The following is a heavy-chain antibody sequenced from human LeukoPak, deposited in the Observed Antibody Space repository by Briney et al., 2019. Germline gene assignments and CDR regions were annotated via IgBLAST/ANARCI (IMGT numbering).Heavy chain of an antibody. V-gene: IGHV1-18*01. CDR1: GYTFTSYG. Sequence: ASVKVSCKASGYTFTSYGISWVRQAPGQGLEWMGWISAYNGSTNYAQKLQGRVTMTTDTSTSTAYMELRSLRSDDTAVYYCARLRFLEWPLAFDIWGQGTMVTVSS. CDR3: ARLRFLEWPLAFDI. D-gene: IGHD3-3*01. CDR2: ISAYNGST. J-gene: IGHJ3*02.